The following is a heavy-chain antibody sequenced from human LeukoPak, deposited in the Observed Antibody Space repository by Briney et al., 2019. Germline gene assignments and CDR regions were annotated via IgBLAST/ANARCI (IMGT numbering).Heavy chain of an antibody. J-gene: IGHJ1*01. D-gene: IGHD5-12*01. CDR1: GGTFSSYA. V-gene: IGHV1-69*01. Sequence: SVKLSCNASGGTFSSYAISWVRQAPGQGLEWMGGIIPIFGTANYAQKFQGRVTITADESTSTAYMELSSLRSEDTAVYYCARARDSGAGARVYFQHWGQGTLVTVSS. CDR3: ARARDSGAGARVYFQH. CDR2: IIPIFGTA.